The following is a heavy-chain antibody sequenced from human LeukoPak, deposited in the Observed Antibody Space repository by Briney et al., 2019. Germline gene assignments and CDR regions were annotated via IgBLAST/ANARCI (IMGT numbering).Heavy chain of an antibody. CDR2: IKQDGGEK. D-gene: IGHD3-10*01. J-gene: IGHJ6*04. CDR1: GFTFSGYW. CDR3: ARDRGFGQADV. Sequence: GGSLRLSCAASGFTFSGYWMSWLHQAPGKGLEWVANIKQDGGEKYYVDSVKGRFTISRDNAKNSLYLQMNSLRAEDTAVYYCARDRGFGQADVWGKGTTVTVSS. V-gene: IGHV3-7*01.